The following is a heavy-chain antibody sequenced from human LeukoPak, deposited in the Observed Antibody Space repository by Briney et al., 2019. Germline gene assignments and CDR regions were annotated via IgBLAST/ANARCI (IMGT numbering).Heavy chain of an antibody. V-gene: IGHV3-53*01. CDR3: ARQSAAGTVDY. CDR1: GFTVSSNY. Sequence: PGGSLRLSCAASGFTVSSNYMSWVRQAPGKGLEWVSVIYSGGSTYYADSVKGRFTISRDNSKNTLYLQMNSLRAEDTAMYYCARQSAAGTVDYWGQGTLVTVSS. J-gene: IGHJ4*02. CDR2: IYSGGST. D-gene: IGHD6-13*01.